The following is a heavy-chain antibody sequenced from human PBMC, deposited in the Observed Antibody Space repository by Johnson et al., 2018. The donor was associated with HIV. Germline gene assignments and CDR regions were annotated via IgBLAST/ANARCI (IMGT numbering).Heavy chain of an antibody. D-gene: IGHD4-11*01. J-gene: IGHJ3*01. CDR3: ATTMTTVTLYDAFDV. CDR2: IRYDGSNK. V-gene: IGHV3-30*02. Sequence: QVQLVESGGGVVQPGGSLRLSCAASGFTFSSYGMHWVRQAPGKGLEWVTFIRYDGSNKYYVDSMKGRFTISRDNSENTLNLQMNSLRAEDTAVYYCATTMTTVTLYDAFDVWGQGTMVTVSS. CDR1: GFTFSSYG.